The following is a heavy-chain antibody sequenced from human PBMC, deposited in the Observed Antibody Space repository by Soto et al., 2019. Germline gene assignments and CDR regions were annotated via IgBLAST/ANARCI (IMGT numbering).Heavy chain of an antibody. D-gene: IGHD6-6*01. Sequence: KTSETLSLTCTVSGGSISSGDYYWSWIRQPPGKGLEWIGYIYYSGSTYYNPSLKSRVTISVDTSKNQFSLKLSSVTAADTAVYYCAREAARDNWFDPWGQGTLVTVSS. CDR1: GGSISSGDYY. J-gene: IGHJ5*02. V-gene: IGHV4-30-4*01. CDR3: AREAARDNWFDP. CDR2: IYYSGST.